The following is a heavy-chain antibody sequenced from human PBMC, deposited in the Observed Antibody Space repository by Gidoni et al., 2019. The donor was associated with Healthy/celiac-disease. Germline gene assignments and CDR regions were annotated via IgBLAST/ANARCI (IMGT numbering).Heavy chain of an antibody. V-gene: IGHV3-15*07. D-gene: IGHD4-4*01. Sequence: APGKGLEWVGRIKSKTDDGTTDYAAPVKGRFTISRDDSKNTLYLQMNSLKTEDTAVYYCTTESTVTTPRAYYYYYGMDVWGQGTTVTVSS. CDR2: IKSKTDDGTT. J-gene: IGHJ6*02. CDR3: TTESTVTTPRAYYYYYGMDV.